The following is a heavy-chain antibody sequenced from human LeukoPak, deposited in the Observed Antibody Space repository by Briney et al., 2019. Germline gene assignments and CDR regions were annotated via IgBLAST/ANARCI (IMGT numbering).Heavy chain of an antibody. V-gene: IGHV3-23*01. D-gene: IGHD6-19*01. CDR1: GFTFSNYV. J-gene: IGHJ3*02. CDR3: AKDPGYSSGGGAFDI. CDR2: ISGSGITT. Sequence: GGSLRLSCAASGFTFSNYVMGWVRQPPGEGLQWVSVISGSGITTYYARSVKGRFTISRGNSKNTLYLQMNSLRAEDTAVYYCAKDPGYSSGGGAFDIWGQGTMVTVSS.